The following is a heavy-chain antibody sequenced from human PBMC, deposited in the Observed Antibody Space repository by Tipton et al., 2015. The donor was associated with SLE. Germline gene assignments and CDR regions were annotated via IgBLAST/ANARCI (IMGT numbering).Heavy chain of an antibody. V-gene: IGHV4-31*03. J-gene: IGHJ4*02. CDR1: GGSITSGGYF. Sequence: TLSLTCSVSGGSITSGGYFWTWIRQRPGKGLECIGYIYFTGDTYYNPSLRSRVTISADTSNKQFSLNLWSATAADTAVYFCARGAGYFGSGSPYYFNYWGQGTLVTVSS. CDR3: ARGAGYFGSGSPYYFNY. D-gene: IGHD3-10*01. CDR2: IYFTGDT.